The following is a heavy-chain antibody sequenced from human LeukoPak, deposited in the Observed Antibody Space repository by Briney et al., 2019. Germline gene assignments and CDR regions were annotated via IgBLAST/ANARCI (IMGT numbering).Heavy chain of an antibody. Sequence: SAVHVSCKASVDTFSSYGIRWLRQATGQGLEWMGRIIPILGIANYAQKFQGRVTITADKSTSTAYMELSSLRSEDTAVYYCASHTYYYDSSGYYYVYWGQGTLVTVSS. D-gene: IGHD3-22*01. J-gene: IGHJ4*02. CDR3: ASHTYYYDSSGYYYVY. V-gene: IGHV1-69*04. CDR2: IIPILGIA. CDR1: VDTFSSYG.